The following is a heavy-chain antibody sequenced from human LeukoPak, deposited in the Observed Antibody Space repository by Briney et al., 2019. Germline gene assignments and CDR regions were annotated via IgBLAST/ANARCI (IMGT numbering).Heavy chain of an antibody. CDR2: INAGNGNT. J-gene: IGHJ6*02. Sequence: ASVNVSFKASGYTFTSYAMHWVRQAPGQRLEWMGWINAGNGNTKYSQKFQGRVTMTRDTSTSTVYMELSSLRSEDTAVYYCARDLRALTYYYDSSGYHYLPYYGMDVWGQGTTVTVSS. D-gene: IGHD3-22*01. CDR1: GYTFTSYA. V-gene: IGHV1-3*01. CDR3: ARDLRALTYYYDSSGYHYLPYYGMDV.